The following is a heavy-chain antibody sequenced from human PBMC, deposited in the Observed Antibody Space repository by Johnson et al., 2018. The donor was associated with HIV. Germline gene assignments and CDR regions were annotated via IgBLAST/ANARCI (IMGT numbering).Heavy chain of an antibody. CDR1: GFTFSSYG. V-gene: IGHV3-30*18. CDR3: AKVHIVARWLGAFDI. Sequence: QVQLVESGGGVVQPGRSLRLSCADSGFTFSSYGMHWVRQAPGKGLEWVAVMSYEGSNSYYADSVKGRFTISRNTSKNTLYLQMNSLRAEDTAVYYCAKVHIVARWLGAFDIWGQGTMVTVSS. CDR2: MSYEGSNS. J-gene: IGHJ3*02. D-gene: IGHD6-6*01.